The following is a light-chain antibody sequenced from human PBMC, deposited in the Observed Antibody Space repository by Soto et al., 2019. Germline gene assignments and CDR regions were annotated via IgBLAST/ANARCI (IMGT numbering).Light chain of an antibody. CDR1: QSITSW. V-gene: IGKV1-5*03. J-gene: IGKJ4*01. CDR2: KAS. Sequence: DIQMTQSPSTLSASVGDRVTITCRASQSITSWLAWYQQKPGKAPNLLIYKASSLESGVPSRFSGSGSGTELTLTISSLQPYDFAVYFCHQGNNYPHTFGLGTKVEIK. CDR3: HQGNNYPHT.